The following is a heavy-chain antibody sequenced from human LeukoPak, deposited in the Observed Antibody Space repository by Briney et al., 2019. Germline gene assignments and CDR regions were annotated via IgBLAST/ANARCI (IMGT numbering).Heavy chain of an antibody. CDR3: AKGLAAGSQYFDY. D-gene: IGHD6-25*01. Sequence: PGGSLRLSCAASGFTFSTYGMSWVRQAPGKGLEWVSAVGSDGINTAYADSVRGRFTISRDNSKNTLYLQLSSLRAEDTAVCYCAKGLAAGSQYFDYWGQGTLVTVSS. CDR2: VGSDGINT. CDR1: GFTFSTYG. V-gene: IGHV3-23*01. J-gene: IGHJ4*02.